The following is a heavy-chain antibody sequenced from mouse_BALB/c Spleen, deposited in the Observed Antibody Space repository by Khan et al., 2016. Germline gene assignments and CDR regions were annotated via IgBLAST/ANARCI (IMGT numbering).Heavy chain of an antibody. D-gene: IGHD1-1*01. J-gene: IGHJ3*01. V-gene: IGHV4-1*02. CDR3: ARAGYYGYLAY. CDR2: INPDSYTI. CDR1: GFVFSRYW. Sequence: EVQLVESGGGLVHPGGSLKLSCAASGFVFSRYWMSWVRQAPGKGLEWIGEINPDSYTINYTPSLKDKFIISRDNDKNTLYLQMSKVGSEDTALYYCARAGYYGYLAYWGQGTLVTVSA.